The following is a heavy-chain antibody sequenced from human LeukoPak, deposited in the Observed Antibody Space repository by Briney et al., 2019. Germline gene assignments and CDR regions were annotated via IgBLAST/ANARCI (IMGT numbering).Heavy chain of an antibody. J-gene: IGHJ4*02. CDR2: INHSRST. V-gene: IGHV4-34*01. D-gene: IGHD3-10*01. CDR3: ASKTYGSGSYQRPFDY. CDR1: GGSFSGYY. Sequence: PSETLSLTCAVYGGSFSGYYWSWIRQPPGKGLEWIGEINHSRSTNYNPSLKSRVTISVDTSKNQFSLKLSSVTAADTAVYYCASKTYGSGSYQRPFDYWGQGTLVTVSS.